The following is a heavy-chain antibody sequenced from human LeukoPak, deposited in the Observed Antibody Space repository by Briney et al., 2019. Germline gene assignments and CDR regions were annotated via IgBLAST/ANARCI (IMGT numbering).Heavy chain of an antibody. Sequence: GGSLRLSCAASGFTFDDYAMHWVRQAPGKGLEWVSGISWNSGSIGYADSVKGRFTISRDNAKNSLYLQMNSLRAEDTAVYYCARGTNNAFDIWGQGTIVTVSS. CDR1: GFTFDDYA. V-gene: IGHV3-9*01. J-gene: IGHJ3*02. CDR2: ISWNSGSI. CDR3: ARGTNNAFDI.